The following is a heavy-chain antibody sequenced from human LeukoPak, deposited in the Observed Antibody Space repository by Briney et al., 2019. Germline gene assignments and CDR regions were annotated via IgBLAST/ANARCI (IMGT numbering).Heavy chain of an antibody. CDR1: RYTFTSYD. J-gene: IGHJ4*02. D-gene: IGHD2-15*01. Sequence: ASVKVSCKASRYTFTSYDINWVRQATGQGLEWMGWMNPNSGNTGYAQKFQGRVTMTRNTSISTAYMELSSLRSEDTAVYYCARVAYRYCSGGSCYSGLGYWGQGTLVTVSS. CDR2: MNPNSGNT. CDR3: ARVAYRYCSGGSCYSGLGY. V-gene: IGHV1-8*01.